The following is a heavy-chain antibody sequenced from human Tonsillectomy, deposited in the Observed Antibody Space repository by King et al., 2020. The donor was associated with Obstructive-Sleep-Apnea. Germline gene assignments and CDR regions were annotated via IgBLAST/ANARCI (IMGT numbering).Heavy chain of an antibody. J-gene: IGHJ4*02. CDR2: ISARGANT. Sequence: VQLVESGGGLVQPGGSLRLSCAASGFTFSTYGMRWVRQAPGKGPEWVSAISARGANTDYADPLKGRFTISRDKSNNALYVQMNSLRAGDTAVYYCAKGLRVSVVGTNRIFDYWGQATLVTVSS. CDR3: AKGLRVSVVGTNRIFDY. V-gene: IGHV3-23*04. CDR1: GFTFSTYG. D-gene: IGHD6-19*01.